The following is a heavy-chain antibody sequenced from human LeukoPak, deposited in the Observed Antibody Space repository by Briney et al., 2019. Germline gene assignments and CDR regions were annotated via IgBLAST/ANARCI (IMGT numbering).Heavy chain of an antibody. CDR2: INWNGGST. J-gene: IGHJ5*02. CDR1: GFTFDDYG. D-gene: IGHD6-19*01. V-gene: IGHV3-20*01. Sequence: GGSLRLSCAASGFTFDDYGMSWLRQAPGKALEWVCGINWNGGSTGYADSVKGPFTISRDNAKNSLYLQMNTLRAEDTALYHCARDSTQWLAHSNWFDPWGQGTLVTVSS. CDR3: ARDSTQWLAHSNWFDP.